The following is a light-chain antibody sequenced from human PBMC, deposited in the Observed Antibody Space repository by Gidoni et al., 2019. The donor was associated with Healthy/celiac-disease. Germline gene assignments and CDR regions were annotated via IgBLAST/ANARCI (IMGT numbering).Light chain of an antibody. CDR1: HDISNY. V-gene: IGKV1-33*01. J-gene: IGKJ4*01. CDR3: QQYDNLPPG. CDR2: DAS. Sequence: DIQLTQSPSSLSASVGDRSTITCQANHDISNYLNWYQQKPGQAPKLLIYDASNLETGVPSRFSGSGSGTDFTFTISSLEPEDIATYYCQQYDNLPPGFGGGTKVEIK.